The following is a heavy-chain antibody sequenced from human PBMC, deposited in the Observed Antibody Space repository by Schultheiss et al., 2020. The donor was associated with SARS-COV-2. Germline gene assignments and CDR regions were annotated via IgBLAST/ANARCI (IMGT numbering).Heavy chain of an antibody. Sequence: SQTLSLTCTVSGGSISSSSYYWGWIRQPPGKGLEWIGSIYYSGSTYYNPSLKSRVTISVDTSKKQFSLKLSSVSAADTAVYYCATGPVTLSYDFWSGYYKDYYYYMDVWGKGTTVTVSS. V-gene: IGHV4-39*01. CDR1: GGSISSSSYY. CDR3: ATGPVTLSYDFWSGYYKDYYYYMDV. D-gene: IGHD3-3*01. J-gene: IGHJ6*03. CDR2: IYYSGST.